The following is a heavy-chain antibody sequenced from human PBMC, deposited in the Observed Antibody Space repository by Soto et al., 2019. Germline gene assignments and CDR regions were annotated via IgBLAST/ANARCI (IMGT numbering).Heavy chain of an antibody. CDR1: GGPFSGYY. CDR3: AWGSRDDAFDI. V-gene: IGHV4-34*01. J-gene: IGHJ3*02. Sequence: SETLSLTCAVYGGPFSGYYWSWIRQPPGKGLEWIGEINHSGSTNYNPSLKSRVTISVDTSKNQFSLKLSSVTAADTAVYYCAWGSRDDAFDIWGQGTMVT. CDR2: INHSGST.